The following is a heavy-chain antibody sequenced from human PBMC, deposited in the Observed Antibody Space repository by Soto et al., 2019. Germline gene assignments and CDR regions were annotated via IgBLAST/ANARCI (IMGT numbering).Heavy chain of an antibody. D-gene: IGHD3-3*01. CDR1: GFIFSNYY. V-gene: IGHV3-11*04. CDR3: ARSHYDFWSNYLYFDY. CDR2: IGDIYTT. J-gene: IGHJ4*02. Sequence: PGGSLRLSCAASGFIFSNYYMTWIRQAPRKGVEGVSTIGDIYTTYYADSVKGRFTVARDNSQISLYLQMNSLRAEDTAVYYCARSHYDFWSNYLYFDYWGQGTLVTVSS.